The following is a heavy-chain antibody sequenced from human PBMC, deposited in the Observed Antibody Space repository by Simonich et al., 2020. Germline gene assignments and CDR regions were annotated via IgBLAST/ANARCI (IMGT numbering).Heavy chain of an antibody. CDR3: ARGFYQRLYYFDY. D-gene: IGHD2-2*01. J-gene: IGHJ4*02. CDR1: GGSFSGYY. CDR2: INHSGST. Sequence: QVQLQQWGAGLLKPSETLSLTCAVYGGSFSGYYWSWIRQPPGKGLEWIGEINHSGSTNYKPSRKSRVTISVDTSKNQFSLKLSSVTAADTAVYYCARGFYQRLYYFDYWGQGTLVTVSS. V-gene: IGHV4-34*01.